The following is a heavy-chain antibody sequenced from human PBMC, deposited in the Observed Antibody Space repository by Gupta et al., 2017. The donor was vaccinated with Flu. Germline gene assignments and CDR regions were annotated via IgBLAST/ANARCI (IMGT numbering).Heavy chain of an antibody. V-gene: IGHV4-31*03. CDR1: GGSISSGGYY. Sequence: QVQLQESGPGLVKPSQTLSLTCTVSGGSISSGGYYWSWIRQHPGKGLEWIVYIDDRGSTYYNPSLKSRVTRSVDTSKNQFSLKLSSVTAADTAVYYCAREEKGAYASESYWGIRKPFDYGGQGTLVTVSS. CDR2: IDDRGST. J-gene: IGHJ4*02. D-gene: IGHD3-10*01. CDR3: AREEKGAYASESYWGIRKPFDY.